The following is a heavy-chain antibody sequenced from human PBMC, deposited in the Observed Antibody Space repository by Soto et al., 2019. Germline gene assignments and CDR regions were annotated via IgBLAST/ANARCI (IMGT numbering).Heavy chain of an antibody. J-gene: IGHJ4*02. V-gene: IGHV4-34*01. D-gene: IGHD6-13*01. Sequence: PSETLSLTCAVYGGSFSGYYWSWIRQPPGKGLEWIGEINHSGSTNYNPSLKSRVTVSVDTSKNQFSLKLSSVTAADTAVYYCARGSIAAAVDYWGQGTLVTVSS. CDR2: INHSGST. CDR3: ARGSIAAAVDY. CDR1: GGSFSGYY.